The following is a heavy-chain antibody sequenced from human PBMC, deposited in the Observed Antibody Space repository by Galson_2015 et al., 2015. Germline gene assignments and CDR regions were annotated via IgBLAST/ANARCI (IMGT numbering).Heavy chain of an antibody. CDR2: SKDKANSYTT. Sequence: SLRLSCAVSGFTFSDYYINWARQAPGKGLEWVGRSKDKANSYTTEYAASVKGRFTISRDDSKNSLYLQMNSLKTEDTALYYCAREGYSSGPDCDYWGQGTLVTVSS. CDR1: GFTFSDYY. J-gene: IGHJ4*02. CDR3: AREGYSSGPDCDY. V-gene: IGHV3-72*01. D-gene: IGHD6-19*01.